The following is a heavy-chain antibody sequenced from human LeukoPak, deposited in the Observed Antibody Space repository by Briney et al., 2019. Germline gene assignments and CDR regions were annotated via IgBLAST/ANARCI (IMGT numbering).Heavy chain of an antibody. CDR1: GYTFTGYY. CDR2: INVNSGGT. J-gene: IGHJ4*02. D-gene: IGHD3-9*01. CDR3: ARSPHILTGENFDF. Sequence: GASVKVSCKASGYTFTGYYIHWVRQAPGQGLEWMGWINVNSGGTNYAQKFYARVTMTRDTSISTAYMSRLRSDDTAVFYCARSPHILTGENFDFWGQGTLVTVSS. V-gene: IGHV1-2*02.